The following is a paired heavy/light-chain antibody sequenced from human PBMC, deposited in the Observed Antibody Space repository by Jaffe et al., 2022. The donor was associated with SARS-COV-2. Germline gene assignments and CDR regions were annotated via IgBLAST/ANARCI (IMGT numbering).Light chain of an antibody. V-gene: IGKV2-28*01. Sequence: DIVMTQSPLSLPVTPGEPASISCRCSQSLLHSNGYKFLDWYLQKPGQSPQLLIHLGSNRASGVPDRFSGSGSGTDFTLKISRVEAEDVGVYYCMQVLQTPYTFGQGTKLEIK. CDR1: QSLLHSNGYKF. CDR3: MQVLQTPYT. J-gene: IGKJ2*01. CDR2: LGS.
Heavy chain of an antibody. D-gene: IGHD6-13*01. J-gene: IGHJ4*02. CDR1: GFTFHTYW. V-gene: IGHV3-7*01. CDR2: IKQDGSEK. CDR3: SRSWYSGRPPALDEGMAAVDY. Sequence: EVQLVESGGGLVQPGGSLRLSCAASGFTFHTYWMNWVRQAPGKGLEWVANIKQDGSEKYYLDSVKGRFTISRDNAKNSLFLQMNSLRGEDTAIYYCSRSWYSGRPPALDEGMAAVDYWGQGTLVTVSS.